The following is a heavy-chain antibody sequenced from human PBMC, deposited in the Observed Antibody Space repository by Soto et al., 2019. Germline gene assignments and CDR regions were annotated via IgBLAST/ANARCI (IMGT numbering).Heavy chain of an antibody. Sequence: SETLSLTCTVSGGSISSYYWGWIRQPPGKGLEWIGYIYYSGSTNYNPSLKSRVTISVDTSKNQFSLKLSSVTAADTAVYYCARGVVDSSGWYYFDYWGQGTLVTVSS. J-gene: IGHJ4*02. CDR2: IYYSGST. CDR1: GGSISSYY. V-gene: IGHV4-59*01. CDR3: ARGVVDSSGWYYFDY. D-gene: IGHD6-19*01.